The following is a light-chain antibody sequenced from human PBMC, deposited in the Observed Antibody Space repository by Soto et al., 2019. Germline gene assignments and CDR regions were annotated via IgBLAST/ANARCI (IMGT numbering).Light chain of an antibody. V-gene: IGKV3-20*01. J-gene: IGKJ5*01. CDR1: QSVSTTY. CDR3: QQYDNSPIT. CDR2: GAS. Sequence: EIVLTQSPGTLSLSPGERATLSCRASQSVSTTYLAWYQQKPGQAPRLLIYGASSRATGIPDRLSGSGSGTDFTLTISRLEPEDFAVYYCQQYDNSPITFGQGTRLEIK.